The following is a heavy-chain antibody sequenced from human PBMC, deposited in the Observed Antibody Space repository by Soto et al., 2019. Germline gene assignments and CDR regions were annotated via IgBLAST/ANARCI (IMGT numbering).Heavy chain of an antibody. D-gene: IGHD6-13*01. CDR1: GITFSSNG. J-gene: IGHJ4*02. CDR3: ARGMGIAATGRYDY. V-gene: IGHV3-48*01. CDR2: IASSSSTI. Sequence: EVRLVESGGGSVQPGGSLRLSCAASGITFSSNGMNWVRQAPGKGLEWVSYIASSSSTIHYADSVKGRFTISRDNAKNSLDLQMDSLRVDGTAVSYCARGMGIAATGRYDYWGQGILVTVSS.